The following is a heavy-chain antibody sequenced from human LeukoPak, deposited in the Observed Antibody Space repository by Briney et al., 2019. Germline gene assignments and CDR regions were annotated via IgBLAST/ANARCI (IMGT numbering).Heavy chain of an antibody. Sequence: PSETLSLTCTVSGDSISSSSFFCSSIRQLPGGGLGYSGSIFYTGCAYYRPSLKSRVTMSIETSKNQFSLRLRSVAAADTAVFYCPRLISSYHSFDYWGQGTLVTVS. D-gene: IGHD2-2*01. CDR1: GDSISSSSFF. V-gene: IGHV4-39*01. CDR3: PRLISSYHSFDY. J-gene: IGHJ4*02. CDR2: IFYTGCA.